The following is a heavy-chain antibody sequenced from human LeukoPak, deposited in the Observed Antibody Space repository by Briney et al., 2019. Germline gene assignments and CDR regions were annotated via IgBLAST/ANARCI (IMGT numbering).Heavy chain of an antibody. Sequence: GASVKVSCKASGYTFTSYGISWVRQAPGQGLEWMGWISAYNGNTNYAQKLQGRVTMTTDTSTSTAYMELRRLRSDDTAVYYCARDYHYYGSGSPFDYWGQGTLVTVSS. CDR1: GYTFTSYG. D-gene: IGHD3-10*01. CDR3: ARDYHYYGSGSPFDY. V-gene: IGHV1-18*01. J-gene: IGHJ4*02. CDR2: ISAYNGNT.